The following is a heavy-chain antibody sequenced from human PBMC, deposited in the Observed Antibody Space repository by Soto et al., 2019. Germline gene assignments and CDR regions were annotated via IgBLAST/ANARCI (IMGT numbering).Heavy chain of an antibody. D-gene: IGHD5-18*01. CDR2: IYYSGST. J-gene: IGHJ4*02. CDR1: GGSISSSSYY. Sequence: SETLSLTCTVSGGSISSSSYYWGWIRQPPGKGLEWIGSIYYSGSTYYNPSLKSRVTISVDTSKNQFSLKLSSVTAADTAVYYCARHSGYSYGQYFYYFDYWGQGTLVTVSS. V-gene: IGHV4-39*01. CDR3: ARHSGYSYGQYFYYFDY.